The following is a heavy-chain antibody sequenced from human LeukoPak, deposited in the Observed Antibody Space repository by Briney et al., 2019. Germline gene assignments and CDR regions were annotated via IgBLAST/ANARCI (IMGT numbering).Heavy chain of an antibody. J-gene: IGHJ5*02. Sequence: SGGSLRLSCAPSRVTVCSNYISGGPDAPGEGGECVSAIYNGGSTYYADSVKGRFTISRENAKNSVFLQMNSLRTEDTAVYYCARAGNYYGRHTNWFDPWGQGTLVTVSS. CDR3: ARAGNYYGRHTNWFDP. D-gene: IGHD3-10*01. CDR1: RVTVCSNY. CDR2: IYNGGST. V-gene: IGHV3-53*01.